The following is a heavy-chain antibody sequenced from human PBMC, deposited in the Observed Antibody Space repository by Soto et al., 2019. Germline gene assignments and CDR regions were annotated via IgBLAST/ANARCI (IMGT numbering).Heavy chain of an antibody. J-gene: IGHJ6*02. V-gene: IGHV3-33*01. Sequence: GGSLRLSCAASGFTFSSYGMHWVRQAPGKGLEWVAVIWYDGSNKYYADSVKGRFTISRDNSKNTLYLQMNSLRAEDTAVYYCARSTDGSGWRHYYYYYGIDVWRQGTTVTVSS. CDR1: GFTFSSYG. D-gene: IGHD6-19*01. CDR3: ARSTDGSGWRHYYYYYGIDV. CDR2: IWYDGSNK.